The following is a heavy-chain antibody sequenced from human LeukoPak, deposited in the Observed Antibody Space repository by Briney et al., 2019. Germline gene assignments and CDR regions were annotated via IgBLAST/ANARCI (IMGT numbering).Heavy chain of an antibody. J-gene: IGHJ4*02. D-gene: IGHD6-13*01. V-gene: IGHV4-59*11. CDR1: CGSTNTHY. Sequence: SETLSLTCTVSCGSTNTHYCIWIRQPPGKGLGWIGYIYYSGSTNYNPSLKSRVTISVDTSKNQFSLKLSSVTAADTAVYYCARVRYSSHALIDYWGQGTLVTVSS. CDR3: ARVRYSSHALIDY. CDR2: IYYSGST.